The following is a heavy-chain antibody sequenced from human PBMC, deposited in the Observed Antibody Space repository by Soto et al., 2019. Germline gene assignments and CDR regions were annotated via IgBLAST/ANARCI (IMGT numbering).Heavy chain of an antibody. CDR2: ISYSGST. J-gene: IGHJ4*02. V-gene: IGHV4-59*01. CDR1: GGSMSSYY. D-gene: IGHD2-15*01. Sequence: PSETLSLTCTVSGGSMSSYYWTWLPQSPGRGLEWIGYISYSGSTYYNPSLKSRVTISADTSKNQFSLRMNSMIAADTAVYYCARADPDASVGYWGQGTLVTVSS. CDR3: ARADPDASVGY.